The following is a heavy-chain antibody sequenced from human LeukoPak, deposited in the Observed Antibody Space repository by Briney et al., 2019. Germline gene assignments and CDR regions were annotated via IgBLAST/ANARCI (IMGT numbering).Heavy chain of an antibody. V-gene: IGHV3-9*01. D-gene: IGHD3-10*01. CDR1: GFTFYDYA. CDR2: ISWNSGSI. CDR3: AKDIRVRGVVPYYFDY. J-gene: IGHJ4*02. Sequence: PGRSLRLSCAASGFTFYDYAMHWVRHAPGKGLEWGSGISWNSGSIGYADSVKGRFTISRDNAKNSLYLQMNSLRAEDTALYYCAKDIRVRGVVPYYFDYWGQGTLVTVSS.